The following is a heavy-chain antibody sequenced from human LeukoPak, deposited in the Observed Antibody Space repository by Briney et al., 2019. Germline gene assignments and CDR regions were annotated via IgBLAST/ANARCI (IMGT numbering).Heavy chain of an antibody. D-gene: IGHD6-13*01. CDR1: GFTFSNFA. CDR3: ARGIAAAGNPNWFDP. CDR2: IWNDGSKT. J-gene: IGHJ5*02. V-gene: IGHV3-33*01. Sequence: GGSLRLSCAGTGFTFSNFAMHWVRQAPGRGLQWVAVIWNDGSKTYYEDSVKSRFTISRDNSKNTVFLQMNSLRAEDTALYYCARGIAAAGNPNWFDPWGQGTLVTVSS.